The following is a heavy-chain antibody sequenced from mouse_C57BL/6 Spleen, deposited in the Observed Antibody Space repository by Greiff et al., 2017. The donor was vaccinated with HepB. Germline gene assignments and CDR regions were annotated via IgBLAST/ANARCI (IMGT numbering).Heavy chain of an antibody. Sequence: QVQLQQPGAELVRPGTSVKLSCKASGYTFTSYWMHWVKQRHGQGLEWIGVIDPSDSYTNYNQKFKGKATLTVDTSSSTAYMQLSSLTSEDSAVYYCARLGSNYAMDYWGQGTSVTVSS. CDR3: ARLGSNYAMDY. D-gene: IGHD4-1*01. J-gene: IGHJ4*01. CDR2: IDPSDSYT. V-gene: IGHV1-59*01. CDR1: GYTFTSYW.